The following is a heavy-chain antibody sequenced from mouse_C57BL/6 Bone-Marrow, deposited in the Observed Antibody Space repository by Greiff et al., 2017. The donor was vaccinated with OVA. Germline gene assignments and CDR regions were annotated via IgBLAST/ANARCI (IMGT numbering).Heavy chain of an antibody. V-gene: IGHV2-2*01. D-gene: IGHD3-2*02. Sequence: VKVVESGPGLVQPSQSLSITCTVSGFSLTSYGVHWVRQSPGKGLEWLGVIWSGGSTDYNAAFISRLSISKDNSKSQVFFKMNSLQADDTAIYYCARKGSSGYEWFAYWGQGTLVTVSA. CDR1: GFSLTSYG. CDR2: IWSGGST. J-gene: IGHJ3*01. CDR3: ARKGSSGYEWFAY.